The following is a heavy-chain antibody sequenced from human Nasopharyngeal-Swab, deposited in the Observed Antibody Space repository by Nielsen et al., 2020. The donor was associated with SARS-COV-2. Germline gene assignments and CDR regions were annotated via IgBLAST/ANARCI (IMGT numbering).Heavy chain of an antibody. CDR1: GGSFSGSY. D-gene: IGHD3-10*01. V-gene: IGHV4-34*01. CDR2: INHSGST. J-gene: IGHJ6*02. CDR3: ARGEGVLKHTYYFGSGTSYLYYYGMDV. Sequence: SDTLSLTCAVYGGSFSGSYWSWIRQPPGKGLEWIGEINHSGSTNYNPSLKSRVTISVDTSKNQFSLKLSSVTAADTAVYYCARGEGVLKHTYYFGSGTSYLYYYGMDVWGQGTTVTVSS.